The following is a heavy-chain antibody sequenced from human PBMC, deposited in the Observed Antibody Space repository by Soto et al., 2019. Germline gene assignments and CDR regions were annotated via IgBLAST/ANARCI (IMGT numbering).Heavy chain of an antibody. CDR2: ICHEGSNK. V-gene: IGHV3-33*06. CDR1: GFTFNNYG. CDR3: AKSSCYDSSGFFDY. D-gene: IGHD3-22*01. J-gene: IGHJ4*02. Sequence: PGGSLRLSCAASGFTFNNYGMHWVRQAPGKGLEWVAGICHEGSNKYYTDSVKGRFTISRDNSKNKLYLQMNSLRAEDTAVYYCAKSSCYDSSGFFDYWGQGTLVTVSS.